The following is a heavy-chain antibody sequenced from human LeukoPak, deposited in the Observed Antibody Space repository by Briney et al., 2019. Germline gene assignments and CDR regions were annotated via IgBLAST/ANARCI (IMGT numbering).Heavy chain of an antibody. Sequence: ASVKVSCKASGYTFTGYYMHWVRQAPGQGLEWMGWINPNSGGTNYAQKFQGRVTMTRDTSISTAYMELSRLRSDDTAVYYCARDTYDFWSGYYTKWGQGTLVTVSS. J-gene: IGHJ4*02. D-gene: IGHD3-3*01. V-gene: IGHV1-2*02. CDR2: INPNSGGT. CDR3: ARDTYDFWSGYYTK. CDR1: GYTFTGYY.